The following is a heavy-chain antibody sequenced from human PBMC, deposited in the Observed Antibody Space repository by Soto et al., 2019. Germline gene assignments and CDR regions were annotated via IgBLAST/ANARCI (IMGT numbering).Heavy chain of an antibody. CDR1: GFTFSSYA. Sequence: GGSLRLSCAASGFTFSSYALSWVRQAPGRGLEWVSSISARGDTTYYADSVKGRFTISRDNSKDTLYLQMNSLRADDTAVYYCARGDTSDYYFLFYWGQGALVTVSS. J-gene: IGHJ4*02. CDR2: ISARGDTT. D-gene: IGHD3-22*01. V-gene: IGHV3-23*01. CDR3: ARGDTSDYYFLFY.